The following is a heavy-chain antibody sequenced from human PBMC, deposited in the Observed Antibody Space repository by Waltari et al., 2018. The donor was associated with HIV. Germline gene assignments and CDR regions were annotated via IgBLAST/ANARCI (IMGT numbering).Heavy chain of an antibody. D-gene: IGHD6-6*01. V-gene: IGHV3-48*04. J-gene: IGHJ4*02. CDR3: ARERYSSSYFGY. CDR2: ISSTNTI. Sequence: EVQLVESGGGLVQRGGSLRLPCAASGFTFSTHISHWVRQAPGKGLGWVSYISSTNTIYYADSVKGRFTISRDNAKNSLYLQMNSLRAEDTAVYYCARERYSSSYFGYWGQGTLVTVSS. CDR1: GFTFSTHI.